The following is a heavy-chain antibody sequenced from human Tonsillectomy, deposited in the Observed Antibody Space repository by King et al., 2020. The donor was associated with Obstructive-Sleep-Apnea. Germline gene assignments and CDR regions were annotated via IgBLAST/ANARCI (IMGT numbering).Heavy chain of an antibody. Sequence: QLVQSGPEVKKPGTSGKVSCKASGFTFTTSAMQWVRQARGKRLEGIVWIVVGCGSKNYSQKFPERVTITRDMSTSKPNMELSSLRSEDTAVYYCAAGTYYDFWSGYFGFDPWGQGTLVTVSS. D-gene: IGHD3-3*01. CDR2: IVVGCGSK. CDR1: GFTFTTSA. J-gene: IGHJ5*02. CDR3: AAGTYYDFWSGYFGFDP. V-gene: IGHV1-58*02.